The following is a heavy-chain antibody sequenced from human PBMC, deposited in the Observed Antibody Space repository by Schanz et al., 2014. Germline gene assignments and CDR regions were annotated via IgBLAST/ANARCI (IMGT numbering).Heavy chain of an antibody. CDR1: GYTFANYG. D-gene: IGHD4-4*01. CDR2: INPLSGAT. Sequence: QVQLVQSGAEVKKPGASVKVSCKTSGYTFANYGVTWVRRAPGQGFEWMGWINPLSGATDYAPTFQGRVSMTRDTSISTAYMEVTRLVSSDTAVYYCARRGPNCSNNACYHGWFDPWGQGTLVTVSS. CDR3: ARRGPNCSNNACYHGWFDP. V-gene: IGHV1-2*02. J-gene: IGHJ5*02.